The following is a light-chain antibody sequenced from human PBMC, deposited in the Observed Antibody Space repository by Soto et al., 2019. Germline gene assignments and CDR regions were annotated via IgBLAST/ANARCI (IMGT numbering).Light chain of an antibody. CDR1: ISYVCIYNR. CDR3: SSFTSSSTYV. CDR2: DVS. J-gene: IGLJ1*01. V-gene: IGLV2-18*02. Sequence: QSAMTRHPSMSGSPGPSVTVSFNRTISYVCIYNRVSWYQQPPGTAPKLMIYDVSNRPSGVPDRFSGSKSGNTASLTISGLQAEDEADYYCSSFTSSSTYVFGTGTKVTVL.